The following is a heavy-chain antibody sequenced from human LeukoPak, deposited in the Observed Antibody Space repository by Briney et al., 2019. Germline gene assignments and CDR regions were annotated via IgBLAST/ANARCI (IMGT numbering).Heavy chain of an antibody. D-gene: IGHD3-22*01. Sequence: GRSLRLSCAASGFSFSDFVMHWVRQAPGKGLEWVAVICNDGSNQYYVDSVEERFTISRDNTKNMLYLQVNSTRAEDTAVYSCARHKFDSSGDYWGDYWGQGTLVTVYS. V-gene: IGHV3-33*01. J-gene: IGHJ4*01. CDR3: ARHKFDSSGDYWGDY. CDR2: ICNDGSNQ. CDR1: GFSFSDFV.